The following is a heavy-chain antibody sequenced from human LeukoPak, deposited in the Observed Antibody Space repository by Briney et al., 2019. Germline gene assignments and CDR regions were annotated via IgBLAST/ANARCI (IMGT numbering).Heavy chain of an antibody. CDR3: ARDLMITFGGVIDL. D-gene: IGHD3-16*01. CDR1: GFTFSSYS. Sequence: GGSLRLSCAASGFTFSSYSMNWVRQAPGKGLEWVSSISSSSYIYYADSVKGRFTISRDNAKNSLYLQMNSLRAEDTAVYYCARDLMITFGGVIDLWGQGTLVTVSS. CDR2: ISSSSYI. J-gene: IGHJ5*02. V-gene: IGHV3-21*01.